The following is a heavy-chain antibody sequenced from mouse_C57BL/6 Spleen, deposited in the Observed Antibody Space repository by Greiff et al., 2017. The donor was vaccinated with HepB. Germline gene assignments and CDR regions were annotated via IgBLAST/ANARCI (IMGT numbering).Heavy chain of an antibody. J-gene: IGHJ1*03. CDR2: IYPGDGDT. Sequence: QVQLQQSGPELVKPGASVKISCKASGYAFSSSWMNWVKQRPGKSLEWIGRIYPGDGDTNYNGKFKGKATLTADKSSSTAYMQLSSLTSEDSAVYFCARLLTGTGYFDVWGTGTTVTVSS. CDR1: GYAFSSSW. V-gene: IGHV1-82*01. CDR3: ARLLTGTGYFDV. D-gene: IGHD4-1*01.